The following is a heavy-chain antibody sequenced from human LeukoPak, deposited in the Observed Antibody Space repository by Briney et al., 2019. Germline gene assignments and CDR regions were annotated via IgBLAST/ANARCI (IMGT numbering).Heavy chain of an antibody. V-gene: IGHV1-69*06. D-gene: IGHD3-16*01. Sequence: SVKVSCKASGYTLTSYDINWVRQAPGQGLEWMGGIIPIFGTTNYARKFRGRVALTADKSTRTAYMELSSLRSEDTAVYYCARDNDSRDPPHFDYWGQGTLVTVSS. J-gene: IGHJ4*02. CDR1: GYTLTSYD. CDR3: ARDNDSRDPPHFDY. CDR2: IIPIFGTT.